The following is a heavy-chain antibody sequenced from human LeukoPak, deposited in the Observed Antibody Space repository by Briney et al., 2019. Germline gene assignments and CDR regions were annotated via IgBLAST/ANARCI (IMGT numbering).Heavy chain of an antibody. Sequence: GESLKISCKGSGYSFTTYWIGWLRQMPGKGVECMGIIYPGDADTRYSPSFQGQVTISADKSINTDYLQWSSLKASDTAMYYCARWDYGTYYFDFWGQGALVTVSS. CDR1: GYSFTTYW. J-gene: IGHJ4*02. V-gene: IGHV5-51*01. CDR2: IYPGDADT. D-gene: IGHD4-17*01. CDR3: ARWDYGTYYFDF.